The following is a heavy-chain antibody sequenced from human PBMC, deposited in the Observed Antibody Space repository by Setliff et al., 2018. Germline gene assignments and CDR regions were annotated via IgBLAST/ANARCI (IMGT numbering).Heavy chain of an antibody. CDR3: AKARYYDSSGYGGAFDY. V-gene: IGHV3-33*06. D-gene: IGHD3-22*01. CDR1: GFTFSSYG. Sequence: GGSLRLSCAASGFTFSSYGMHWVRQAPGKGLEWVAVIWYDGSNKYYADSVKGRFTISRDNSKNTLYLQMNSLRAEDTAVYYCAKARYYDSSGYGGAFDYWGQGTLVTVSS. J-gene: IGHJ4*02. CDR2: IWYDGSNK.